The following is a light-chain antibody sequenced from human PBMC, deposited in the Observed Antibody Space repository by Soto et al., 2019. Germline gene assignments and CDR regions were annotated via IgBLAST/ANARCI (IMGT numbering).Light chain of an antibody. V-gene: IGKV3-15*01. CDR2: GAS. Sequence: EIVMTQSPASLSVSPGERVTLSCRASQSVRSELAWYQQKSGQPPRLLIYGASTRATGIPARFSGSGSETEFTLTISSLQSEDFAVYYCQQYNNWPPYTFGQGTKVDIK. CDR1: QSVRSE. J-gene: IGKJ2*01. CDR3: QQYNNWPPYT.